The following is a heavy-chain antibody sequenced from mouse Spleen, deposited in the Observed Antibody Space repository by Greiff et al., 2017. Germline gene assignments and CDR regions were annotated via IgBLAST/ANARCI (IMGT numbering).Heavy chain of an antibody. Sequence: QVQLQQPGAELVKPGASVKLSCKASGYTFTSYWMQWVKQRPGQGLEWIGEIDPSDSYTNYNQKFKGKATLTVDTSSSTAYMQLSSLTSEDSAVYYCARSTGYYGSYYFDYWGQGTTLTVSS. CDR1: GYTFTSYW. CDR2: IDPSDSYT. CDR3: ARSTGYYGSYYFDY. D-gene: IGHD1-1*01. V-gene: IGHV1-50*01. J-gene: IGHJ2*01.